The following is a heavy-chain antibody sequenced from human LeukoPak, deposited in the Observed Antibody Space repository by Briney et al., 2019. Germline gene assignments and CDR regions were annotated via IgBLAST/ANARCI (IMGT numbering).Heavy chain of an antibody. CDR3: ASGSSVHYDY. D-gene: IGHD6-6*01. Sequence: SVKVSCKASGGTFSSYTISWVRQAPGQGLEWMGRIIPILGIANYAQEFQGRVTITADKSTSTAYMELSSLRSEDTAVYYCASGSSVHYDYWGQGTLVTVSS. CDR2: IIPILGIA. J-gene: IGHJ4*02. CDR1: GGTFSSYT. V-gene: IGHV1-69*02.